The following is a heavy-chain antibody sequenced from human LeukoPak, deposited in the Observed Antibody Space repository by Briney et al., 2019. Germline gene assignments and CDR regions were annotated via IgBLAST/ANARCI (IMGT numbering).Heavy chain of an antibody. V-gene: IGHV4-39*07. J-gene: IGHJ4*02. CDR3: ARAPLGYGSGSYYWYYFDY. CDR2: IYYSGST. CDR1: GGSIGSSSYY. D-gene: IGHD3-10*01. Sequence: PSETLSLTCTVSGGSIGSSSYYWGWIRQPPGKGLEWIGSIYYSGSTYYNPSLKSRVTISVDTSKRQLSLKLSSVTAADTAVYYCARAPLGYGSGSYYWYYFDYWGQGTLVTVSS.